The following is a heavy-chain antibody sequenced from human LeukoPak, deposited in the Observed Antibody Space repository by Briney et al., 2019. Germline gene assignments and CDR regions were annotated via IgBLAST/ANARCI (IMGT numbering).Heavy chain of an antibody. CDR1: GGTFSSYA. CDR3: ARSPNYYDSSGLSAY. V-gene: IGHV1-69*06. D-gene: IGHD3-22*01. CDR2: IIPIFGTA. Sequence: GASVRVSCTASGGTFSSYAISWVRQAPGQGLEWMGGIIPIFGTANYAQKFQGRVTITADKSTSTAYMELSSLRSEDTAVYYCARSPNYYDSSGLSAYWGQGTLVTVSS. J-gene: IGHJ4*02.